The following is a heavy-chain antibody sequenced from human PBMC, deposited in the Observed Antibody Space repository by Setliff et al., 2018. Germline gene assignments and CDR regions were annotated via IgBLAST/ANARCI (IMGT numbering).Heavy chain of an antibody. CDR1: GDPFNAYG. J-gene: IGHJ6*03. Sequence: ASVKVSCKASGDPFNAYGVSWVRQAPGQGLEWMGAIIPVLGMTDYAQKFQGRLTITADQSTTTVYMELSSLRSDDTALYYCARGPSPTVTPSRLIYFYHMDVWGTGTTVTVSS. D-gene: IGHD4-17*01. CDR3: ARGPSPTVTPSRLIYFYHMDV. CDR2: IIPVLGMT. V-gene: IGHV1-69*10.